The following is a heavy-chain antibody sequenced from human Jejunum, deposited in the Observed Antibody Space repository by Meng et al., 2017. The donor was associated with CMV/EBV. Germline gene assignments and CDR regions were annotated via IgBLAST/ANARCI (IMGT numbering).Heavy chain of an antibody. CDR3: TRDGPPLVGATNFDY. CDR1: GFTFSDYW. J-gene: IGHJ4*02. D-gene: IGHD1-26*01. V-gene: IGHV3-74*01. CDR2: INNDGTTT. Sequence: QLADSGGCLVTPGGSLPIPVATSGFTFSDYWIHWVRQAPGKGLVWVSRINNDGTTTNYAGSVKGRFTISRDNARNTLYLQMNSLRAEDTGVYYCTRDGPPLVGATNFDYWGQGILVTVSS.